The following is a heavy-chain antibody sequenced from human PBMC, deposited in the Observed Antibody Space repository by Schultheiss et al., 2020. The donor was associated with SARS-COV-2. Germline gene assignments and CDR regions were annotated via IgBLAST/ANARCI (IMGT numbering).Heavy chain of an antibody. D-gene: IGHD4-11*01. CDR1: GYSISSGYY. J-gene: IGHJ6*02. V-gene: IGHV4-38-2*02. CDR3: ARDSVTRYYYYGMDV. Sequence: GSLRLSCAVSGYSISSGYYWGWIRQPPGKGLEWIGSIYHSGSTYYNPSLKSRVTISVDTSKNQFSLKLSSVTAADTAVYYCARDSVTRYYYYGMDVWGQGTTVTVSS. CDR2: IYHSGST.